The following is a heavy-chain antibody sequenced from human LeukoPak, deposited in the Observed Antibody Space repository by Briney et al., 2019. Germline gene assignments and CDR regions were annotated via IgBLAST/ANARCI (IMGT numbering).Heavy chain of an antibody. V-gene: IGHV4-34*01. CDR1: GGSISSHY. D-gene: IGHD5-12*01. Sequence: SETLSLTCTVSGGSISSHYWSWIRQPPGKGLEWIGEINHSGSTNYNPSLKSRVTISVDTSKNQFSLKLSSVTAADTAVYYCARVESLVATRYDYWGQGTLVTVSS. CDR3: ARVESLVATRYDY. J-gene: IGHJ4*02. CDR2: INHSGST.